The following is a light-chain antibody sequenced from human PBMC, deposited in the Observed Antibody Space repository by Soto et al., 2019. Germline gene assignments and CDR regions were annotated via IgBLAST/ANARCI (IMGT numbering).Light chain of an antibody. CDR1: QSVNLN. Sequence: IVWTHSPGTLCVSPGEVATLSFTASQSVNLNLAWYQQKPGQPPRLLLYGASTRATGIPVRFRGSGSGTEFTLTISSLQSEDSAVYYCHQYNSWPRGTFGPGTKVDIK. J-gene: IGKJ3*01. CDR2: GAS. V-gene: IGKV3-15*01. CDR3: HQYNSWPRGT.